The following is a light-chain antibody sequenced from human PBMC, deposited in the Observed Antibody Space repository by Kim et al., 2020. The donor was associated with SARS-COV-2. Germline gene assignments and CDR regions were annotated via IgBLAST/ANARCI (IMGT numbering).Light chain of an antibody. V-gene: IGLV1-40*01. CDR3: QSYDSRLSVMV. J-gene: IGLJ2*01. CDR2: DNN. Sequence: QSVLIQPPSVSGAPGQRVTISCTGTSSNIGAGYDVQWYQQLSGTAPKLLVYDNNKRLSGVPARFSGSKSDTSASLAITGLRAEDEADYYCQSYDSRLSVMVFGGGTKLTVL. CDR1: SSNIGAGYD.